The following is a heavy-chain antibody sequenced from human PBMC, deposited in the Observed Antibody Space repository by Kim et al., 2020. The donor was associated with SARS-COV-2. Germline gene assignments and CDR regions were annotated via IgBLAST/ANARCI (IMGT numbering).Heavy chain of an antibody. Sequence: GGSLRLSCAASGFTFSSSGMPWVRQAPGKGLEWVAPISLDATTISSASSVDRLSIICENNTRTPLLLLFSLLTADAAAYYYCATALVWSLDDWGQGTLVT. V-gene: IGHV3-74*03. CDR1: GFTFSSSG. J-gene: IGHJ4*02. CDR3: ATALVWSLDD. CDR2: ISLDATTI. D-gene: IGHD3-3*01.